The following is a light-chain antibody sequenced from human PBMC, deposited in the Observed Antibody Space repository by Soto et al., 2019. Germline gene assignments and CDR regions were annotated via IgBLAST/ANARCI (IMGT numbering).Light chain of an antibody. V-gene: IGLV2-23*01. CDR1: SSDVGSYNL. Sequence: QSALTQPASLSGSPGQSITISCTGTSSDVGSYNLVSWYQQHPGKAPKLMIYEDNKRPSGVSNRFSVSKSGYTASLTISGLQAEDEADYYCCSYARTSTYVFGSGTKATVL. CDR3: CSYARTSTYV. CDR2: EDN. J-gene: IGLJ1*01.